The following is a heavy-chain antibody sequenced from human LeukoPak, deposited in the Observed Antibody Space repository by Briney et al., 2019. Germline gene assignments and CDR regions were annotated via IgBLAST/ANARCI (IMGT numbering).Heavy chain of an antibody. Sequence: SVKVSCKASGGTFSSYAISWVRQAPGQGLEWMGRIIPILGIANYAQKFQGRVTITADKSTSTAYMELSSLRSEDTAVYYCARDWGYYYGSGSYFDYWGKGTLVTVSS. V-gene: IGHV1-69*04. CDR2: IIPILGIA. CDR3: ARDWGYYYGSGSYFDY. D-gene: IGHD3-10*01. J-gene: IGHJ4*02. CDR1: GGTFSSYA.